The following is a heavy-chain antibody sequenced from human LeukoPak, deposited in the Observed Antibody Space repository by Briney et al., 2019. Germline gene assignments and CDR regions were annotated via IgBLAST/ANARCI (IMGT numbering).Heavy chain of an antibody. CDR2: ISSSSSYI. V-gene: IGHV3-21*01. D-gene: IGHD6-19*01. CDR1: GFTFSSYA. Sequence: GGSLRLSCAASGFTFSSYAMSWVRQAPGKGLEWVSSISSSSSYIFYADSVKGRFTISRDNAKNSLYLQMNSLRAEDTAVYYCAKVVAGNYFDYWGQGTLVTVSS. CDR3: AKVVAGNYFDY. J-gene: IGHJ4*02.